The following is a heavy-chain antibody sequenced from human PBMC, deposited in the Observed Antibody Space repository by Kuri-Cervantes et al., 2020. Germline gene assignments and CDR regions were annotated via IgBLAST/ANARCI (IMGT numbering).Heavy chain of an antibody. CDR3: ARDSSSYYYYGMDV. CDR2: INTSGST. CDR1: GSSIGSGTHY. D-gene: IGHD6-6*01. J-gene: IGHJ6*02. V-gene: IGHV4-61*02. Sequence: SETLSLTCIVSGSSIGSGTHYWSWIRQPAGKGLEWIGRINTSGSTNYNPSLKTRVTMSVDTSKNQFSLKLSSVTAADTAVYYCARDSSSYYYYGMDVWGQGTTVTVSS.